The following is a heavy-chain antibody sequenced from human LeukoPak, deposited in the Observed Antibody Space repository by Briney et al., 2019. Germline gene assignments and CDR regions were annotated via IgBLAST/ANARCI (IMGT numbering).Heavy chain of an antibody. J-gene: IGHJ4*02. CDR2: IKQDGSER. CDR1: GFTFSSFW. CDR3: AKGAAWPNI. V-gene: IGHV3-7*01. Sequence: GGSLRLSCAASGFTFSSFWMSWVRQAPGKGLEWVANIKQDGSERNYVDSVRGRFTISRDNAKNLLYLQMNSLRAEDTAVYYCAKGAAWPNIWGQGTLVTVSS. D-gene: IGHD2/OR15-2a*01.